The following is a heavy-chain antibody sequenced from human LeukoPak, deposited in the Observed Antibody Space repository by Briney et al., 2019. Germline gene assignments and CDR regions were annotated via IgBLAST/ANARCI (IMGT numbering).Heavy chain of an antibody. D-gene: IGHD1-26*01. J-gene: IGHJ4*02. CDR2: INQDGSDK. Sequence: GGSLRLSCIGSEFTFNKYWMNWVRQAPGQGLEWVANINQDGSDKNYVDSVKGRFTISRDNAKSSFYLQMNSLRVEDSGVYYCVRADPWLGEGAAHFDYWGQGTLVTVSS. CDR1: EFTFNKYW. V-gene: IGHV3-7*01. CDR3: VRADPWLGEGAAHFDY.